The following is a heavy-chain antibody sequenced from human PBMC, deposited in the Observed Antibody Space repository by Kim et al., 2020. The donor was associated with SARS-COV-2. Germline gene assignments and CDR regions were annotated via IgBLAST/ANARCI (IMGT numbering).Heavy chain of an antibody. J-gene: IGHJ4*02. CDR1: GGTFSSYA. CDR3: ASWGEKVAAAGTGFDY. D-gene: IGHD6-13*01. Sequence: SVKVSCKASGGTFSSYAISWVRQAPGQGLEWMGRIIPILGIANYAQKFQGRVTITADKSTSTAYMELSSLRSEDTAVYYCASWGEKVAAAGTGFDYWGQGTRVTVSS. CDR2: IIPILGIA. V-gene: IGHV1-69*04.